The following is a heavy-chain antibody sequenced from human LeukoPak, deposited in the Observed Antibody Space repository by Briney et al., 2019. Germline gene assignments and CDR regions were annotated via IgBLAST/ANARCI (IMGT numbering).Heavy chain of an antibody. V-gene: IGHV4-39*01. J-gene: IGHJ4*02. CDR1: GGSISSYY. CDR2: IYYSGST. D-gene: IGHD6-13*01. CDR3: ARISSSSWSLNYFDY. Sequence: PSETLSLTCTVSGGSISSYYWGWIRQPPGKGLEWIGSIYYSGSTYYNPSLKSRVTISVDTSKNQFSLKLSSVTAADTAVYYCARISSSSWSLNYFDYWGQGTLVTVSS.